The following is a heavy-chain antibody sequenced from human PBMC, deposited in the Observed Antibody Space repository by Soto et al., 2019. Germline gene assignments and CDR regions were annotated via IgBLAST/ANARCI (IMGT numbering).Heavy chain of an antibody. CDR2: IYRTGST. J-gene: IGHJ4*02. D-gene: IGHD1-7*01. CDR3: ASWDPGTSVDY. Sequence: SETLSLTCTVSGGSISSYYWSWIRQPPGKGLEWIGEIYRTGSTNYNPSLKSRVTISLDKSENQFSLKVTSLTAADTAVYYCASWDPGTSVDYWGQGTLVTVSS. V-gene: IGHV4-4*09. CDR1: GGSISSYY.